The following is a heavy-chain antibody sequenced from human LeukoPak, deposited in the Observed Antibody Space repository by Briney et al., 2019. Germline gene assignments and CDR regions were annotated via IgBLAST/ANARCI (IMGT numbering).Heavy chain of an antibody. J-gene: IGHJ5*02. V-gene: IGHV1-69*06. Sequence: ASVKVSCKASGGTFSSYAISWVRQAPGQGLEWMGRIIPIFGTANYAQKFQGRVMITADKSTSTAYMELSSLRSEDTAVYYCARDLGVLAAAANSWGQGTLVTVSS. CDR3: ARDLGVLAAAANS. CDR1: GGTFSSYA. D-gene: IGHD6-13*01. CDR2: IIPIFGTA.